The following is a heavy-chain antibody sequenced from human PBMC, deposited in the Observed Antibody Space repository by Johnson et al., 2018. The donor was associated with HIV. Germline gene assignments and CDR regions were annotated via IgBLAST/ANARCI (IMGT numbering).Heavy chain of an antibody. V-gene: IGHV3-20*04. CDR3: ARATDQRLDAFDI. D-gene: IGHD6-25*01. CDR2: INWTGGST. J-gene: IGHJ3*02. Sequence: MLLVESGGGVVRPGGSLRLSCAASGFTFDDYGMSWVRQAPGKGLEWVSGINWTGGSTGYADPVKCRFTSSRDNAKNSLYLQMNSLRAEDTAVYYCARATDQRLDAFDIWGQGTMVTVSS. CDR1: GFTFDDYG.